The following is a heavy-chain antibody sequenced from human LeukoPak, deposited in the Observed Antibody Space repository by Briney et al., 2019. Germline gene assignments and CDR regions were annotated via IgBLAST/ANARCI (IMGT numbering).Heavy chain of an antibody. V-gene: IGHV4-34*01. D-gene: IGHD3-3*01. CDR1: GGSFSGYY. J-gene: IGHJ6*03. CDR3: ARGGDFWSGYYTGRSGYYYMDV. CDR2: INHSGST. Sequence: SETLSLTCAVYGGSFSGYYWSWIRQPPGKGLEWIGEINHSGSTNYNPSLKSRVTISVDTSKNQFSLKLSSATAADTAVYYCARGGDFWSGYYTGRSGYYYMDVWGKGTTVTVSS.